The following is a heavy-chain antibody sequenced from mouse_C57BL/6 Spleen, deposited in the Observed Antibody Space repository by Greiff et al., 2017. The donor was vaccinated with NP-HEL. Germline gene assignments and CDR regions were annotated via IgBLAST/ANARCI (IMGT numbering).Heavy chain of an antibody. V-gene: IGHV1-52*01. D-gene: IGHD1-1*01. Sequence: QVQLQQPGAELVRPGSSVKLSCKASGYTFTSYWMHWVKQRPIQGLEWIGNIDPSDSETHYNQKFKDKATLTVDKSSSTAYMQLSSLTSEDSAVYYCARTSYYYGSSYGAMDYWGQGTSVTVSS. CDR2: IDPSDSET. CDR1: GYTFTSYW. CDR3: ARTSYYYGSSYGAMDY. J-gene: IGHJ4*01.